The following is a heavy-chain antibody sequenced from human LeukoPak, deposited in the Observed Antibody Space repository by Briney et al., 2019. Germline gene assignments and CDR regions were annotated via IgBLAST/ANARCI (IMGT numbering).Heavy chain of an antibody. J-gene: IGHJ4*02. CDR2: IIPIFGTA. Sequence: SVKVSCKASGGTFSSYAISWVRQAPGQGLEWMGGIIPIFGTANYAQKFQGRVTITADESTSTAYMELRSLRSDDTAVYYCARDRKAGATDYWGQGTLVTVSS. CDR3: ARDRKAGATDY. D-gene: IGHD1-26*01. V-gene: IGHV1-69*13. CDR1: GGTFSSYA.